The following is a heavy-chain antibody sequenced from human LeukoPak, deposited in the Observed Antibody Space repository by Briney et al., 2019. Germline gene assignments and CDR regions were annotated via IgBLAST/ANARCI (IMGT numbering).Heavy chain of an antibody. CDR2: IKQDGSEK. Sequence: GGSLRLSCVASGFTFSSYWMSWVRQAPGKGLEWVANIKQDGSEKYYVDSVKGRFTISRDNAKNSLYLQMNSLRAEDTAVYYCARGGGVYSSSWYRGENYYYYMDVWGKGTTVTVSS. CDR1: GFTFSSYW. CDR3: ARGGGVYSSSWYRGENYYYYMDV. D-gene: IGHD6-13*01. J-gene: IGHJ6*03. V-gene: IGHV3-7*03.